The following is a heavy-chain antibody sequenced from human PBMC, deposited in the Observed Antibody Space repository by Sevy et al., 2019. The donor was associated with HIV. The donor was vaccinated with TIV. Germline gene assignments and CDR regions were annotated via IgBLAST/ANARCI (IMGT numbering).Heavy chain of an antibody. CDR2: ISSSGSLI. D-gene: IGHD4-17*01. Sequence: GGSLRLSCAASGFTFSSFDMNWVRQTPGKGLEWVSSISSSGSLIYYADSVKGRFTISRDNAKNSLYLQMNSLRAEDTGVYYCTSDLPPSATTVAHFDYWGQGTLVTVSS. J-gene: IGHJ4*02. V-gene: IGHV3-48*03. CDR3: TSDLPPSATTVAHFDY. CDR1: GFTFSSFD.